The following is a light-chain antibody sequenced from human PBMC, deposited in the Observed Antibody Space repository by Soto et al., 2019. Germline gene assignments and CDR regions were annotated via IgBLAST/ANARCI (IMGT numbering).Light chain of an antibody. CDR1: QRVLYSSNNKNY. J-gene: IGKJ1*01. CDR2: WAS. Sequence: DIVMTQSPDSLAVSLGERATINCKSSQRVLYSSNNKNYLACYQQKPGQPPKLLIYWASTRESGVPDRFSGSGSGTDFTLTISSLQAEDVAVYYCQQYYSTPPMTFGQGTKVEIK. CDR3: QQYYSTPPMT. V-gene: IGKV4-1*01.